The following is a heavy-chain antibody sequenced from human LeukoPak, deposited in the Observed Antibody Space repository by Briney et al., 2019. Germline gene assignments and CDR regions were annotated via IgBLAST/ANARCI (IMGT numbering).Heavy chain of an antibody. CDR2: INHSGST. CDR3: AIRPYDFWSGYQYYFDY. Sequence: SETLSLTCAVYGGSFSGYYWSWIRQPPGKGLEWIGEINHSGSTNYNPSLKSRVTISVDTSKNQFYLKLSSVTAADTAVYYCAIRPYDFWSGYQYYFDYWGQGTLVTVSS. CDR1: GGSFSGYY. V-gene: IGHV4-34*01. J-gene: IGHJ4*02. D-gene: IGHD3-3*01.